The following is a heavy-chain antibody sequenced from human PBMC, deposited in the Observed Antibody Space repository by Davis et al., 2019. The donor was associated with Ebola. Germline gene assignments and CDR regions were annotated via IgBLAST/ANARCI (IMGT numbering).Heavy chain of an antibody. CDR3: ARQGYCNSTSCNNWFDP. CDR2: IYLGDSDT. V-gene: IGHV5-51*01. J-gene: IGHJ5*02. Sequence: GESLKISCKVSGYSLTNYWIAWVRQMPGKGLECMGIIYLGDSDTRYSPSFEGHVTISADKSISFAYLQWRSLKASDTAMYYCARQGYCNSTSCNNWFDPWGQGTLVTVSS. D-gene: IGHD2-2*01. CDR1: GYSLTNYW.